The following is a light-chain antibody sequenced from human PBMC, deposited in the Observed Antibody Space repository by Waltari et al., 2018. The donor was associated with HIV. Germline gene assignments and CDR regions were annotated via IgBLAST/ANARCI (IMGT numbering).Light chain of an antibody. CDR1: DSDFGLYNF. CDR2: DVD. CDR3: ASFTGDNTVI. J-gene: IGLJ2*01. V-gene: IGLV2-14*03. Sequence: AVTQPASVSGLPGQSTTISCTGDDSDFGLYNFVSCYQQHSGIPPRLILYDVDSRASGVSDRFAGSMSGNTASLTISGLRAEDEGHYYCASFTGDNTVIFGGGTEVTVL.